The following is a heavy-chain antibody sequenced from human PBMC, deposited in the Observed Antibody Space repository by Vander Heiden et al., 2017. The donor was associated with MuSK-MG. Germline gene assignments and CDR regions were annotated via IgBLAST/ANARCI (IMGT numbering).Heavy chain of an antibody. CDR2: IYYSGST. V-gene: IGHV4-39*01. D-gene: IGHD4-17*01. J-gene: IGHJ4*02. Sequence: QLQLQESGPGLVKPSETLSLTCTVSGGSISSSSYYWGWIRQPPGKGLEWIGSIYYSGSTYDNPARKSRVTISVDTSKNQFSLKLGYVHAADTAVYYCARRSYYGEYAIDYWGQGNLVTVSS. CDR3: ARRSYYGEYAIDY. CDR1: GGSISSSSYY.